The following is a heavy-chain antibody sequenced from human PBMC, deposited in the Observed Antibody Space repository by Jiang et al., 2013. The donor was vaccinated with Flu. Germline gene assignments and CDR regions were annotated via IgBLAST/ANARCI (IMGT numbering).Heavy chain of an antibody. CDR3: AKDREESAVSGPFDY. CDR1: GFTFSNYA. J-gene: IGHJ4*02. V-gene: IGHV3-23*01. D-gene: IGHD6-19*01. CDR2: ISGSGARS. Sequence: SLRLSCAASGFTFSNYAMSWVRQAPGKGLEWVSTISGSGARSYFAASVKGRFTISRDNSRNTLFLQMHSLRAEDMAVYYCAKDREESAVSGPFDYWGQGNLVTVS.